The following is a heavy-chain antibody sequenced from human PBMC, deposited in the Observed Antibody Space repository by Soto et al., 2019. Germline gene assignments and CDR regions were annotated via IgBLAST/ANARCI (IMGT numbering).Heavy chain of an antibody. J-gene: IGHJ6*02. V-gene: IGHV3-23*01. CDR2: IIGSGGST. D-gene: IGHD6-13*01. CDR1: GFTFSSYA. CDR3: AKGETYSSSWYLYYGMDV. Sequence: GGSLRLSCAASGFTFSSYAMSWVRQAPGKGLEWVSAIIGSGGSTYYADSVKGRFTISRDNSKNTLYLQMNSLRAEDTAVYYCAKGETYSSSWYLYYGMDVWGQGTTVTVSS.